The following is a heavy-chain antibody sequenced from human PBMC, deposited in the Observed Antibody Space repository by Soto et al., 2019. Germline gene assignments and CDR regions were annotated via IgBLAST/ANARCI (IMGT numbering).Heavy chain of an antibody. Sequence: SQTLSLTCAISGDSVSSNSAAWNWIRQSPSRGLEWLGRTHYRSKWYNEYAVSVKSRITISPDTSKNQFSLQLNSVTPEDTAVYYCARGWFCSGGTCHSDLSMDVWGKGTTVTVSS. CDR2: THYRSKWYN. CDR1: GDSVSSNSAA. J-gene: IGHJ6*03. D-gene: IGHD2-15*01. CDR3: ARGWFCSGGTCHSDLSMDV. V-gene: IGHV6-1*01.